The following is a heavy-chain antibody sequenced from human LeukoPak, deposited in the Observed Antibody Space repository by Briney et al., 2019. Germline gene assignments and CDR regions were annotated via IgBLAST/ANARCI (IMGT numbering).Heavy chain of an antibody. J-gene: IGHJ4*02. CDR3: ARDWTDHDYFAY. CDR2: IYYSGST. V-gene: IGHV4-59*01. Sequence: PSETLSLTCTVSGASISSYYLNWIRQPPGKGLEWIAYIYYSGSTRYNPSLKSRVTISVNTSKNQFSLNLSSVTAADTAVYYCARDWTDHDYFAYWGQGILVTVSS. D-gene: IGHD3/OR15-3a*01. CDR1: GASISSYY.